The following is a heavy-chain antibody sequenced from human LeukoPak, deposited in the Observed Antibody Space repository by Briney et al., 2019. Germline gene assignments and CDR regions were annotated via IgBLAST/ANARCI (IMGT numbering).Heavy chain of an antibody. Sequence: SVKVSCKASGGTFISYAISWVRQAPGQGLEWMGRIIPILGIANYAQKFQGRVTITADKSTSTAYMELSSLRSEDTAVYYCARDARPFWTTPLFNWFDPWGQGTLVTVSS. J-gene: IGHJ5*02. CDR1: GGTFISYA. D-gene: IGHD3/OR15-3a*01. CDR3: ARDARPFWTTPLFNWFDP. CDR2: IIPILGIA. V-gene: IGHV1-69*04.